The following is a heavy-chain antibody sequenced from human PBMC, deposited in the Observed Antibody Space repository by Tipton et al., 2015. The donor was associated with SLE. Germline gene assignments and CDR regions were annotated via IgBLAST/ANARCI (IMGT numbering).Heavy chain of an antibody. Sequence: TLSLTCTASGDSISSHYWSWIRQPPGKGLEWIGYISYSGNTNYNPSLKSRVTISADTSKNQFSLRLTSVTASDTAGYYCARRGGWEAANDWYFDLWGPGTLVTVSS. CDR1: GDSISSHY. CDR2: ISYSGNT. CDR3: ARRGGWEAANDWYFDL. V-gene: IGHV4-59*08. J-gene: IGHJ2*01. D-gene: IGHD1-26*01.